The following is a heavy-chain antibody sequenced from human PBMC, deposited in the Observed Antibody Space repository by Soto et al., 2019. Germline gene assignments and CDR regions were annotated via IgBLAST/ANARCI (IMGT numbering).Heavy chain of an antibody. V-gene: IGHV3-48*01. CDR2: ISSSSSPI. J-gene: IGHJ6*02. CDR1: GFTFEDYT. CDR3: ARAESDYYFYGMDV. Sequence: GGSLRLSCEGSGFTFEDYTMHWVRQIPGKGLEWVSYISSSSSPIFYADSVKGRFTISRDNAKNSLYLQMNVLRAEDTAVYYCARAESDYYFYGMDVWGQGTTVTVSS.